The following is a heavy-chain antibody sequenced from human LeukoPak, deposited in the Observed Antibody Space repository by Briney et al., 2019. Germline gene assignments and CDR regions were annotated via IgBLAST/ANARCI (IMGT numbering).Heavy chain of an antibody. CDR3: ARTYDGSGSYYPDY. CDR1: GYTFTNYY. Sequence: ASVKVSCKTSGYTFTNYYIHWVRQAPGQGLEWMGIINPGGGGTTYAQKFQGRVTITRDTSTSTVYMELSSLRPEGTAIFYCARTYDGSGSYYPDYWGQGTLVTVSS. J-gene: IGHJ4*02. V-gene: IGHV1-46*01. CDR2: INPGGGGT. D-gene: IGHD3-22*01.